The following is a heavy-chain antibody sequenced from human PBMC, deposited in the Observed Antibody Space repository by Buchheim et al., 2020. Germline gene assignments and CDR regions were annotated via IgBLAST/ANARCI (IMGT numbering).Heavy chain of an antibody. CDR1: GGSISSGDYY. Sequence: QVQLQESGPGLVKPSQTLSLTCTVSGGSISSGDYYWSWIRQPPGKGLEWIGYIYYSGSTYYNPSLKSRVTISVDTSKNQFSPKLSSVTAADTAVYYCAREREMDYYDSSGYPYAFDIWGQGT. CDR2: IYYSGST. D-gene: IGHD3-22*01. V-gene: IGHV4-30-4*01. J-gene: IGHJ3*02. CDR3: AREREMDYYDSSGYPYAFDI.